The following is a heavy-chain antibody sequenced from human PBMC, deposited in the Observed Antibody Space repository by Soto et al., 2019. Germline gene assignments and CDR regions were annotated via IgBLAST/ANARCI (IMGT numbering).Heavy chain of an antibody. CDR3: ARLPPPGLYYYGMDV. Sequence: ASVKVSCKASGYTFTAYYIHWVRQAPGQGLEWMGWINPRNGATNYAQKFQGRVTMTGDTSISTAYMELSGLTSGDTAVYYCARLPPPGLYYYGMDVWGQGTTVTV. CDR2: INPRNGAT. J-gene: IGHJ6*02. CDR1: GYTFTAYY. V-gene: IGHV1-2*02.